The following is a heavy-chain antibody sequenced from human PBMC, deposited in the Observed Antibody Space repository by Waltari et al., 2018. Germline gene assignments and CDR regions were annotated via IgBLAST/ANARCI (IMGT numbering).Heavy chain of an antibody. D-gene: IGHD3-16*01. V-gene: IGHV3-21*01. J-gene: IGHJ4*02. CDR3: ARVGAIISLDY. Sequence: EVQLVESGGGLVNPGGSLRLSCAASGFTFSTFAINWVRQAPGKGLEWVSSISSTSSYIYYADSVKGRFTISRDNAKNSLYLQMNSLRADDTAVYYCARVGAIISLDYWGQGTLVTVSS. CDR1: GFTFSTFA. CDR2: ISSTSSYI.